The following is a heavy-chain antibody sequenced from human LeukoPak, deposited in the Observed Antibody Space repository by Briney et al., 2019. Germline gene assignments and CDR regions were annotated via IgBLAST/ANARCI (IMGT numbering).Heavy chain of an antibody. CDR1: GYTLTGCY. D-gene: IGHD2-2*01. J-gene: IGHJ4*02. V-gene: IGHV1-2*02. Sequence: ASVKVSCKASGYTLTGCYMHWVRQAPGQGFEWMGWINPNSGDTNYAQKFQGRVTMTRDTSISTAHMELSRLRSDATAVYYCARANPLYCSSTTCLFDYWGQGTLVTVSS. CDR2: INPNSGDT. CDR3: ARANPLYCSSTTCLFDY.